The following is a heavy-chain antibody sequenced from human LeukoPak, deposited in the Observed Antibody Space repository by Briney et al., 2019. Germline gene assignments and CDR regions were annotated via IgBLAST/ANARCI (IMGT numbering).Heavy chain of an antibody. CDR1: GGSISSSSYY. J-gene: IGHJ4*02. Sequence: SETLSLTCTVSGGSISSSSYYWGWIRQPPGKGLEWIGSIYYSGRTYYNPSLKSRVTISVDMSKNQFSLKLTSATAADTAVYYCARHMDSSSWFDYWGQGTLVTVSS. CDR2: IYYSGRT. V-gene: IGHV4-39*01. D-gene: IGHD6-13*01. CDR3: ARHMDSSSWFDY.